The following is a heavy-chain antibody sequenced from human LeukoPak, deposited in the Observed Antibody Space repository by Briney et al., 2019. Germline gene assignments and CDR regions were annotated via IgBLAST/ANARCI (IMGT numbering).Heavy chain of an antibody. J-gene: IGHJ5*02. CDR1: GGSTSSNSYY. Sequence: SETLSLTCTVSGGSTSSNSYYWGWIRQPPGKGLEWIGTIYYSGSTYYNPSLKSRVTISVDTSQNQFSLRLSSVTAADTAVYYCARDVDIVATVWFDPWGQGTLVTVSS. D-gene: IGHD5-12*01. V-gene: IGHV4-39*02. CDR2: IYYSGST. CDR3: ARDVDIVATVWFDP.